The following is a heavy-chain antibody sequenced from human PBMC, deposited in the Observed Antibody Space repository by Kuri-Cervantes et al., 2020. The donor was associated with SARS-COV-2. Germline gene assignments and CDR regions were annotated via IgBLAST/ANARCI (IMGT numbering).Heavy chain of an antibody. CDR1: GGSISSPDYY. CDR3: ARVGSYYVRSSYSDAFNI. D-gene: IGHD3-22*01. CDR2: IYYSGQA. Sequence: SETLSLTCTVSGGSISSPDYYESWIRQPPGKGLEWLGYIYYSGQAYHNPPLNSRLTLSIDRSKNQFSLNLTSVTAADTAVYYCARVGSYYVRSSYSDAFNIWGRGPL. V-gene: IGHV4-30-4*01. J-gene: IGHJ3*02.